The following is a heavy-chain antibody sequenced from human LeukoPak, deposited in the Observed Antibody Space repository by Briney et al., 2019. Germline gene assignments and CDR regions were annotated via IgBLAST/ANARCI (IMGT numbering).Heavy chain of an antibody. Sequence: GASVTVSCKASGYTFTGYYMYWVRQAPGQGLEWMGWINPNSGGTNYAQKFQGRVTMTRDTSISTAYMELSRLRSDDTAVYYCARVGQYYYDSSGYYYFDYWGQGTLVTVSS. CDR1: GYTFTGYY. D-gene: IGHD3-22*01. CDR3: ARVGQYYYDSSGYYYFDY. J-gene: IGHJ4*02. CDR2: INPNSGGT. V-gene: IGHV1-2*02.